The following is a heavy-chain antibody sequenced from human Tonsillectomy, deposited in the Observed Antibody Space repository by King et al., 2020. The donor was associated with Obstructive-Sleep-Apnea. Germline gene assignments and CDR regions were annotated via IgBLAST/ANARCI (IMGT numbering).Heavy chain of an antibody. CDR3: AREYYDFWSGSLTYYYYGMDV. V-gene: IGHV3-21*01. D-gene: IGHD3-3*01. Sequence: VQLVESGGGLVKPGGSLRLSCAASGFIFNTYSMNWVRQAPGKGLEWVSSISSSSSYIYYADSVKGRFTISRDNAKNSLYLQMNSLRAEDTAVYYCAREYYDFWSGSLTYYYYGMDVWGHGTTVTVSS. CDR1: GFIFNTYS. CDR2: ISSSSSYI. J-gene: IGHJ6*02.